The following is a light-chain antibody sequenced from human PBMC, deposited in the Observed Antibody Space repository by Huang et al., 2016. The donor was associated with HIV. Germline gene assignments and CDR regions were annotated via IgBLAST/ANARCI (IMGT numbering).Light chain of an antibody. CDR3: QQYNNWPQT. CDR2: GAS. CDR1: QGVSAN. V-gene: IGKV3-15*01. J-gene: IGKJ1*01. Sequence: ETVMTQSPASLSVSPGERATLSCMASQGVSANLAWYQQKPGQPTRLLIYGASTRATGIPARFSGSGSWTEFTLTISSLQSEDFAVYFCQQYNNWPQTFGQGTKVETK.